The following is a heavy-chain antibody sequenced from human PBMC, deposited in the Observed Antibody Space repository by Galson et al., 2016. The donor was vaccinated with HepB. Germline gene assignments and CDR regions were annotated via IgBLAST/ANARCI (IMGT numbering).Heavy chain of an antibody. Sequence: SLRLSCAASGFNVSSNFMNWVRQAPGKGLEWVSIIYSGGTTDYADSVKGRFTISRDNSKNTLSLQMNSLRAEDTAVYFCARVKYSDWLLFEYFDLWGRGTLVTVSS. CDR3: ARVKYSDWLLFEYFDL. CDR1: GFNVSSNF. CDR2: IYSGGTT. J-gene: IGHJ2*01. D-gene: IGHD3-9*01. V-gene: IGHV3-53*01.